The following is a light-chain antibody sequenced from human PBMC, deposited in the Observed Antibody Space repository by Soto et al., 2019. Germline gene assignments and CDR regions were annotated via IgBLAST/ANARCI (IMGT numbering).Light chain of an antibody. J-gene: IGLJ3*02. CDR2: EVS. CDR1: SSDVDDYNY. CDR3: TSSLSNSVVV. V-gene: IGLV2-14*01. Sequence: QSALTQPASVSGSPGQSITISCSGTSSDVDDYNYVSWYQQHPGKAPKLMIYEVSHRLSGVSNRFSGSNSGYTAPLTISGLQDEDEADYYCTSSLSNSVVVFGGGTQLTVL.